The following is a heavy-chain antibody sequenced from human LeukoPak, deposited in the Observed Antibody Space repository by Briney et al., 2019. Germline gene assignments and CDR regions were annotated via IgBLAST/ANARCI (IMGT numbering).Heavy chain of an antibody. Sequence: PSETLSLTCTVSGGSISSYYWSWIRQPPGKGLEWIGYIYYSGSTNYNPSLKSRVTISVDTSKNQFPLKLSSVTAADTAVYYCARVRSSSSSKYYYYYGMDVWGQGTTVTVSS. D-gene: IGHD6-6*01. CDR2: IYYSGST. CDR1: GGSISSYY. V-gene: IGHV4-59*01. J-gene: IGHJ6*02. CDR3: ARVRSSSSSKYYYYYGMDV.